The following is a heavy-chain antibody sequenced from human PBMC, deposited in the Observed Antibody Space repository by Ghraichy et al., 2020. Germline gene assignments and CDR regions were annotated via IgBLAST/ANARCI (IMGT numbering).Heavy chain of an antibody. V-gene: IGHV3-23*01. J-gene: IGHJ2*01. Sequence: GGSLRLSCEVSGLTFSNFAMAWVRQAPGKGLEWVSTISGSGGSIWYADSGKGRFIISRDNSRSTFYLQMNSLRAEDTAVYYCAKGKGSGSDVNWSFNIWGLGTPVTVSP. CDR1: GLTFSNFA. CDR3: AKGKGSGSDVNWSFNI. D-gene: IGHD1-26*01. CDR2: ISGSGGSI.